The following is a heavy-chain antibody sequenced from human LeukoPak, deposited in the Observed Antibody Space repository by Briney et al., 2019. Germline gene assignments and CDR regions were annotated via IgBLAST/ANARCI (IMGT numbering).Heavy chain of an antibody. CDR2: INAGNGNT. Sequence: GASVKVSCTASGYTFTGYYMHWVRQAPGQRLEWMGWINAGNGNTKYSQKFQGRVTITRDTSASTAYMELSSLRSEDTAVYYCARDSSVSIWSFDFDYWGQGTLVTVSS. CDR1: GYTFTGYY. D-gene: IGHD3-3*01. V-gene: IGHV1-3*01. CDR3: ARDSSVSIWSFDFDY. J-gene: IGHJ4*02.